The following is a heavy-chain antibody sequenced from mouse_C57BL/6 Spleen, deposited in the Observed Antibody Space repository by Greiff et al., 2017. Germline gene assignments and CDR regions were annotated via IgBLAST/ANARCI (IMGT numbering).Heavy chain of an antibody. CDR3: ARWDDGPYYFDY. J-gene: IGHJ2*01. Sequence: VQLQQPGAELVKPGASVKLSCKASGYTFTSYWMHWVKQRPGQGLEWIGMIHPNSGSTNYNEKFKSKATLTVDKSSSTAYMQLSSLTSEASAVYYCARWDDGPYYFDYWGQGTTLTVSS. V-gene: IGHV1-64*01. CDR1: GYTFTSYW. CDR2: IHPNSGST. D-gene: IGHD2-3*01.